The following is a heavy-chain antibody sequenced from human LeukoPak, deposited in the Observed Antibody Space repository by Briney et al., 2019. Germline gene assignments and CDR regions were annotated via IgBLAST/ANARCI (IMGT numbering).Heavy chain of an antibody. V-gene: IGHV1-18*01. J-gene: IGHJ4*02. CDR2: ISAYNGNT. CDR1: GYTFTSYG. Sequence: ASVKVSCKASGYTFTSYGISWVRQAPGQGLEWMGWISAYNGNTNYAQKLQGRVTMTTDASTSTAYMELRSLRSDDTAVYYCARDRGNYDSSDPLDYWGQGTLVTVSS. CDR3: ARDRGNYDSSDPLDY. D-gene: IGHD3-22*01.